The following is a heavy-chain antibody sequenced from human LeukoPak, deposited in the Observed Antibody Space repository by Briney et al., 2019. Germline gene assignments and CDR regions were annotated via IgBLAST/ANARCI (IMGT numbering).Heavy chain of an antibody. J-gene: IGHJ4*02. CDR3: ARGDIYFDF. D-gene: IGHD2-15*01. CDR1: GYTFTGCY. V-gene: IGHV1-2*02. CDR2: INPNSGGT. Sequence: GASVKVSCKASGYTFTGCYIHWVRQAPGQGLEWMGWINPNSGGTKYAQKFQGRVTMTRDTSISTAYMELSRLRSDDTAVYYCARGDIYFDFWGQGTLVTVSS.